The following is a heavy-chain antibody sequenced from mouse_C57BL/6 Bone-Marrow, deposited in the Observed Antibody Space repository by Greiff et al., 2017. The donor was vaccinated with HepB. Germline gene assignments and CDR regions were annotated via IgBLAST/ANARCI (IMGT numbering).Heavy chain of an antibody. D-gene: IGHD1-1*01. Sequence: QFQLQQPGAELVKPGASVKLSCKASGYTFTSYWMHWVKQRPGQGLEWIGMIHPNSGSTNYNEKFKSKATLTVDKSSSTAYMQLSSLTSEDSAVYYCATIYYGSSWFADWGQGTLVTVSA. CDR1: GYTFTSYW. J-gene: IGHJ3*01. V-gene: IGHV1-64*01. CDR2: IHPNSGST. CDR3: ATIYYGSSWFAD.